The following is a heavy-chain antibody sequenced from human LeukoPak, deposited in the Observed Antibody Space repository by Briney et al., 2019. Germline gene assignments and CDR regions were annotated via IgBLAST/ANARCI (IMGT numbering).Heavy chain of an antibody. J-gene: IGHJ4*02. Sequence: GGSQRLSCAASEFTFSSYWMRWVRQAPGKGLVWVSRINSDGSSTSYADSVKGRFTISRDNAKNTLYLQMNSLRAEDTAVYYCARELDSYGYPFDYWGQGTLVTVSS. CDR2: INSDGSST. V-gene: IGHV3-74*01. CDR3: ARELDSYGYPFDY. D-gene: IGHD5-18*01. CDR1: EFTFSSYW.